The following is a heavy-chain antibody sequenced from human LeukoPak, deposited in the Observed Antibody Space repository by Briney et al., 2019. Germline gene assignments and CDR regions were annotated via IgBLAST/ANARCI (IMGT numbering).Heavy chain of an antibody. CDR3: ARDYYDILTGLRVIDY. Sequence: ASVKVSCKASGYAFTSYGISWVRQAPGQGLEWMGWISAYNGNTNYAQKLQGRVTMTTDTSTSTAYMELRSLRSDDTAVYYCARDYYDILTGLRVIDYWGQGTLVTVSS. CDR2: ISAYNGNT. D-gene: IGHD3-9*01. J-gene: IGHJ4*02. CDR1: GYAFTSYG. V-gene: IGHV1-18*01.